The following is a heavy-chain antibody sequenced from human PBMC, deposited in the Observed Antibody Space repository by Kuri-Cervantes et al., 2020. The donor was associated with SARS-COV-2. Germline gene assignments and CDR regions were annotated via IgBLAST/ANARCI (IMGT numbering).Heavy chain of an antibody. J-gene: IGHJ4*02. D-gene: IGHD3-10*01. Sequence: GSLRLSCTVSGGSISSYYWSWIRQPPGKGLEWIGYIYYSGSTNYNPSLKSRVTISVDTSKNQFSLKLSSVTAADTAVYYCATLPGRGDYYTSGTVSDNWGQGTLVTVSS. CDR2: IYYSGST. V-gene: IGHV4-59*12. CDR1: GGSISSYY. CDR3: ATLPGRGDYYTSGTVSDN.